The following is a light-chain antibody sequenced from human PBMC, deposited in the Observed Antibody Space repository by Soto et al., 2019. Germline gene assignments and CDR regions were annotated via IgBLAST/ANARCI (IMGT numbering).Light chain of an antibody. CDR3: QQYNKWPQT. CDR2: GAS. CDR1: QSVSNN. V-gene: IGKV3-15*01. J-gene: IGKJ1*01. Sequence: EIVMTQSPATLSVSPGERATLSCRASQSVSNNLAWYQQKPGQAPRLLIYGASTRATGIPARFSGSGSGTEFTLTISSLQSEDFAVYCCQQYNKWPQTFGQGTKVDI.